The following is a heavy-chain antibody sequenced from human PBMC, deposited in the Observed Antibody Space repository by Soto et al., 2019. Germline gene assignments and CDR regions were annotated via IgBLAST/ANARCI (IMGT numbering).Heavy chain of an antibody. CDR1: GYTFIDYF. Sequence: ASVKVSCKVFGYTFIDYFVHWVQQAPGKGLEWMGLVDPEDGETIYAQKFQGRVSMTSDASTSTVFMEVSSLRSDDTAVYFCARVSNPYYSGDHDEYLDYWGQGTQVTVSS. CDR3: ARVSNPYYSGDHDEYLDY. V-gene: IGHV1-69-2*01. D-gene: IGHD5-12*01. CDR2: VDPEDGET. J-gene: IGHJ4*02.